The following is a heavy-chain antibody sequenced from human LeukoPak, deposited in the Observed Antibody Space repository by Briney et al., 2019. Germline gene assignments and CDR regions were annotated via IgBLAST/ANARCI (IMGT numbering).Heavy chain of an antibody. CDR3: AELGITMIGGV. D-gene: IGHD3-10*02. J-gene: IGHJ6*04. CDR1: GFTFSSSW. CDR2: INSDGSST. V-gene: IGHV3-74*01. Sequence: GGSLRLSCAASGFTFSSSWMHWVRQAPGKGLVWVSRINSDGSSTSYADSVKGRFSISRDNAKNTLYLQMNSLRAEDTAVYYCAELGITMIGGVWGKGTTVTISS.